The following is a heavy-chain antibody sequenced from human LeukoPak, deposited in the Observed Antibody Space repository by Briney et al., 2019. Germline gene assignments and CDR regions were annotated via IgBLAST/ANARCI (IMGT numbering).Heavy chain of an antibody. CDR2: IYSGGST. V-gene: IGHV3-66*01. CDR3: ARSKITTYYYDSSGYSEWGLDH. CDR1: GFTVSSNY. J-gene: IGHJ4*02. Sequence: GGSLRLSCAASGFTVSSNYMSWVRQAPGKGLEWVSVIYSGGSTYYADSVKGRFTISRDNSKNTLYLQMNSLRAEDTAVYYCARSKITTYYYDSSGYSEWGLDHWGQGTLVTVSS. D-gene: IGHD3-22*01.